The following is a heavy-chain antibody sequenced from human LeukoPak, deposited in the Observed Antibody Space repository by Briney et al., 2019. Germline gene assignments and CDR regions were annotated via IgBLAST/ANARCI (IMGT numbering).Heavy chain of an antibody. Sequence: SETLSLTCVVSGGSVSGYYWGWIRQPPGRGLEWIGYVYYSGSTNYNPSFKSRITISVDTSRNQFSLQLSSVTAADTAVYYCASRSGSYYGYWGQGTLVTVSS. J-gene: IGHJ4*02. V-gene: IGHV4-59*02. CDR1: GGSVSGYY. D-gene: IGHD1-26*01. CDR3: ASRSGSYYGY. CDR2: VYYSGST.